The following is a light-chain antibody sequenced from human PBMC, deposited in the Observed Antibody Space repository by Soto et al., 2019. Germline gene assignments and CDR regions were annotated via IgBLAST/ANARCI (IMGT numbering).Light chain of an antibody. CDR2: EDS. J-gene: IGLJ2*01. V-gene: IGLV6-57*04. CDR1: SGSIASDY. Sequence: NFMLTQPHSVSESPGPTVTISCTRSSGSIASDYVQWYQQRPGSAPINVIFEDSQRPSGVPDRFSGSIDSSSNSASLTISRLPTEDAADYYCQSVDGKYVVFGGGTKVTVL. CDR3: QSVDGKYVV.